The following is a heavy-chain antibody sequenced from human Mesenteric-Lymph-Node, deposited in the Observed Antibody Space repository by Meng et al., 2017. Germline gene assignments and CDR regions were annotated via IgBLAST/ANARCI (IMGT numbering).Heavy chain of an antibody. CDR2: IKTKTDGGPT. CDR1: GFTFNSAW. CDR3: AKDEEMATISGAFDI. Sequence: GGSLRLSCAASGFTFNSAWMSWVRQAPGKGLEWVGRIKTKTDGGPTDYAAPVKGRFTISRDDSKDTVYLQMNSLRAEDTALYYCAKDEEMATISGAFDIWGQGTMVTVSS. D-gene: IGHD5-24*01. J-gene: IGHJ3*02. V-gene: IGHV3-15*05.